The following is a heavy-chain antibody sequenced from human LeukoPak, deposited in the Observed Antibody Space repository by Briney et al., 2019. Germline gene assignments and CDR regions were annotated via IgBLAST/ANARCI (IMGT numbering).Heavy chain of an antibody. CDR3: TRGHPFDH. V-gene: IGHV4-59*01. CDR1: DDSNSSYY. Sequence: SETLSLXCTVSDDSNSSYYWNWIRLSPGRGLEWVANIHSSGITNYNPSLKNRVTISIDTSKNQFSLRLTSVTAADTAVYYCTRGHPFDHWGQGTLVTVSS. CDR2: IHSSGIT. J-gene: IGHJ5*02.